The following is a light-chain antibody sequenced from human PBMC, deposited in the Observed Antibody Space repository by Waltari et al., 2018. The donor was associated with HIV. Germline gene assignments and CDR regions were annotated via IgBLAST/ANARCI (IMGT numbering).Light chain of an antibody. Sequence: SLLPPSPSASGPPGRRVTISCSRGSSNIGSYPVSWYQQFPGTAPKRLIYGKNHRPSGIPDRFSGSRSGTSASLTISGLQSEDESDYYCATWDGIRNSVVFGGGTKLTVL. J-gene: IGLJ2*01. CDR1: SSNIGSYP. CDR2: GKN. CDR3: ATWDGIRNSVV. V-gene: IGLV1-44*01.